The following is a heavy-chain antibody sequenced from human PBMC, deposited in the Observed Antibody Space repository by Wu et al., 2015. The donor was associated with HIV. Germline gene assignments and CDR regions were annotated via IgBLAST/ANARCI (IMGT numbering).Heavy chain of an antibody. J-gene: IGHJ4*02. Sequence: QVQVVQSGAEVKKPGASVKVSCKASGYTFTGYYMHWVRQAPGQGLEWMGWIKSNSGGTNFAQKFQGRVTLTRDTSISTAYMELSRLRSDDTAVYYCARVGNGNSFDYWGQGTLVTVSS. CDR1: GYTFTGYY. CDR2: IKSNSGGT. CDR3: ARVGNGNSFDY. V-gene: IGHV1-2*02. D-gene: IGHD2-8*01.